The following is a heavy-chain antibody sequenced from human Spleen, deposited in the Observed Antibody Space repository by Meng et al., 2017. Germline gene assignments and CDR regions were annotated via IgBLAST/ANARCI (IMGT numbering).Heavy chain of an antibody. Sequence: QVQLPPWGAGLWNPSENLSLTCAVYGGSFRCYYWNWIRQPPGKGLEWIGEINHSGSTNYNPSLKSRVTISVDTSKNQFSLKLSSVTAADTAVYYCARGVAVAGLDYWGQGTLVTVSS. CDR1: GGSFRCYY. D-gene: IGHD6-19*01. CDR3: ARGVAVAGLDY. CDR2: INHSGST. J-gene: IGHJ4*02. V-gene: IGHV4-34*01.